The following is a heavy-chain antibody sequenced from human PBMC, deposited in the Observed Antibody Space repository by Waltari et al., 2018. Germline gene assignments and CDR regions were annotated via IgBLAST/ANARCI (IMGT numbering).Heavy chain of an antibody. Sequence: QVHLVQSGAEVKTPGASVKVSCKASAYTFSTYGLTWVRQAPGQGLEWLGWISAHDGNTNYAPSLQDRVTLTTDTSTYTAYMELNSLRPDDTAVYYCATAVGGNMEFDSWGHGSLVTVSP. J-gene: IGHJ4*01. D-gene: IGHD6-19*01. CDR3: ATAVGGNMEFDS. CDR1: AYTFSTYG. V-gene: IGHV1-18*01. CDR2: ISAHDGNT.